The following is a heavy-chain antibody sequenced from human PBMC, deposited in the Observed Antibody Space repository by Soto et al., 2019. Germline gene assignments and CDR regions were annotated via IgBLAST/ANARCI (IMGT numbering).Heavy chain of an antibody. CDR1: GFTFGAYA. J-gene: IGHJ4*02. V-gene: IGHV3-49*04. CDR3: ARVQTSTNYRVDGSWDYFDF. Sequence: PGGSLRLSCSVSGFTFGAYAISWVRQAPGKGLEGLGFIRSNAYSRTTEYAASVRGRFIISRDDSTSIAYLQMKSLKTEDTAVYFCARVQTSTNYRVDGSWDYFDFWGQGTLGTVSS. CDR2: IRSNAYSRTT. D-gene: IGHD2-2*01.